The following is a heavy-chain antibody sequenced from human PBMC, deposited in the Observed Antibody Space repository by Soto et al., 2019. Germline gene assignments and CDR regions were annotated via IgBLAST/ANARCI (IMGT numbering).Heavy chain of an antibody. CDR3: ARELRYCTNGVCFRHAFDI. Sequence: GASVKVSCKASGYTFTSYVISWVLQAPGQGLEWMGWISAYNGNTNYAQKLQGRVTMTTDTSTSTAYMELRSLRSDDTAVYYCARELRYCTNGVCFRHAFDIWGQGTMVTVSS. D-gene: IGHD2-8*01. J-gene: IGHJ3*02. V-gene: IGHV1-18*01. CDR1: GYTFTSYV. CDR2: ISAYNGNT.